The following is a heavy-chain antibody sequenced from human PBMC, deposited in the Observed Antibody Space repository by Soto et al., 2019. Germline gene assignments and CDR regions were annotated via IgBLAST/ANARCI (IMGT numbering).Heavy chain of an antibody. CDR3: ARDIPGYSSSWYGQNWFDP. D-gene: IGHD6-13*01. V-gene: IGHV1-69*04. CDR1: GGTFSSYT. J-gene: IGHJ5*02. Sequence: SVKVSCKASGGTFSSYTISCVRQAPGQGLEWMGRIIPILGIANYAQKFQGRVTITADKSTSTAYMELSSLRSEDTAVYYCARDIPGYSSSWYGQNWFDPWGQGTLVTVSS. CDR2: IIPILGIA.